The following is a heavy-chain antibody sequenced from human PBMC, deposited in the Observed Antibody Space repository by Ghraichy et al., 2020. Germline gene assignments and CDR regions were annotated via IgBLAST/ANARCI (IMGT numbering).Heavy chain of an antibody. CDR3: ASQYSSSSVDY. V-gene: IGHV4-39*01. J-gene: IGHJ4*02. D-gene: IGHD6-13*01. Sequence: SDTLSLTCTVSGGSISSSSYYWGWIRQPPGKGLEWIGSIYYSGSTYYNPSLKSRVTISVDTSKNQFSLKLSSVTAADTAVYYCASQYSSSSVDYWGQGTLVTVSS. CDR1: GGSISSSSYY. CDR2: IYYSGST.